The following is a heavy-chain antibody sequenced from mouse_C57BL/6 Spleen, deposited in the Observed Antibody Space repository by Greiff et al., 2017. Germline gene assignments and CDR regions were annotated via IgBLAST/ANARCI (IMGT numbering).Heavy chain of an antibody. CDR2: IDPSDSET. Sequence: VQLQQPGAELVRPGSSVKLSCKASGYTFTSSWMHWVKQRPIPGLEWIGNIDPSDSETHYNQKFKDKATLTVDKSSSTAYMQLSSLTSEDSAVYYCARRYYDYNWYFDVWGTGTTVTVSS. V-gene: IGHV1-52*01. CDR1: GYTFTSSW. D-gene: IGHD2-4*01. CDR3: ARRYYDYNWYFDV. J-gene: IGHJ1*03.